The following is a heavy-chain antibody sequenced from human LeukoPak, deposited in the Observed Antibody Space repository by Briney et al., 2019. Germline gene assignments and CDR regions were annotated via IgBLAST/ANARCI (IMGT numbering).Heavy chain of an antibody. Sequence: KSSETLSLTCTVSGGSISSSSHYWGWIRQPPGKGLEWIGCIYYSGTTAYNPSLKSRVTISVDTSKNQFSLKLSSVTAADTAVYYCVRWQSGSMFHPPWGQGTLVTVSS. J-gene: IGHJ5*02. CDR1: GGSISSSSHY. D-gene: IGHD3-10*02. CDR2: IYYSGTT. V-gene: IGHV4-39*01. CDR3: VRWQSGSMFHPP.